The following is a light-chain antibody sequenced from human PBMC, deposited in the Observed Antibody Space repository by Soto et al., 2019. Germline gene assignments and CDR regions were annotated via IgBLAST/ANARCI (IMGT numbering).Light chain of an antibody. CDR3: QQYNSYPLT. J-gene: IGKJ4*01. V-gene: IGKV1-5*01. CDR1: QSISSY. Sequence: DLQMTQSPSSLSASVGDRVSITCRASQSISSYLNWYQQKPGKAPKLLIYDASSLESGVPSRFSGSGSGTEFTLTISSLQPDDFATYYCQQYNSYPLTFGGGTKVDIK. CDR2: DAS.